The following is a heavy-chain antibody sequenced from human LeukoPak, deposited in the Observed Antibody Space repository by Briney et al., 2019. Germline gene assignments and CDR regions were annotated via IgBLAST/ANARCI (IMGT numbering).Heavy chain of an antibody. D-gene: IGHD3-22*01. CDR2: ISYDGSNK. V-gene: IGHV3-30*18. CDR3: AKDLYYDSSGPVDY. Sequence: GGSLRLSCAASGFTFSSYGMHWVRQAPGKGLEWVAVISYDGSNKYYADSVKGRFTISRDNAKNSLYLQMNSLRAEDTALYYCAKDLYYDSSGPVDYWGQGTLVTVSS. CDR1: GFTFSSYG. J-gene: IGHJ4*02.